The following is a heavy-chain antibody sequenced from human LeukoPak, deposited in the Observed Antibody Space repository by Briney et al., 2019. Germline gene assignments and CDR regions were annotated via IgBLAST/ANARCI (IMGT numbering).Heavy chain of an antibody. CDR3: ARVGD. Sequence: PGRSLRLSCEASGFTFSHYGMHWVRQAPGKGLEWVSSISSSRSYIYYADSVKGRFTISRDNAKNSLYLQMNSLRAEDTAMYYCARVGDWGQGTLVTVSS. J-gene: IGHJ4*02. CDR2: ISSSRSYI. CDR1: GFTFSHYG. V-gene: IGHV3-21*01.